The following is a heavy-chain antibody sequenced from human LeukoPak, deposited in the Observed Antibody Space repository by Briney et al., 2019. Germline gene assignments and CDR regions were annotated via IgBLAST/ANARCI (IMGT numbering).Heavy chain of an antibody. Sequence: SETLSLTCTVSGGSISSYYWSWLRQPAGKGLEWFGRIYNSGSTIYNPSLKRRVTMSVDTSKSQFSLKLSSVTATDTAVYYCARGRYESTRLSAYYYYYMDVWGKGTTVTVSS. J-gene: IGHJ6*03. CDR1: GGSISSYY. V-gene: IGHV4-4*07. CDR2: IYNSGST. D-gene: IGHD1-14*01. CDR3: ARGRYESTRLSAYYYYYMDV.